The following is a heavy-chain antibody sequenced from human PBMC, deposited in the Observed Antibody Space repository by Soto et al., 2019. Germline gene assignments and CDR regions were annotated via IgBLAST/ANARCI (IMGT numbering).Heavy chain of an antibody. CDR1: GYTFTSYD. CDR3: ASVRYNVTAGESLDC. V-gene: IGHV1-8*01. CDR2: MNPNSDNT. J-gene: IGHJ4*02. Sequence: QVQLVQSGAEVRKPGASVKVSCKASGYTFTSYDINWLRQTTGEGLVWMGWMNPNSDNTFYAPKYKGRITMTRSTATNTASMALRSLTSDDTAVYDFASVRYNVTAGESLDCWGQWSLVTVSS. D-gene: IGHD1-20*01.